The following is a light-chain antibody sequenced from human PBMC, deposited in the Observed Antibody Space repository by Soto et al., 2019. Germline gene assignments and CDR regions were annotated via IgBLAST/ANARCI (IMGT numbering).Light chain of an antibody. CDR1: CIDVGNCNY. J-gene: IGLJ1*01. Sequence: QSVLTQPPSASRSHGQSVTISCIEICIDVGNCNYVSWYQQHPGKAPKVLIYAVTKRPSGVPDRFSGSQSGNTASLTVSGLQAEDEADYYCGSYAGKNNYVFGSGTKVTVL. CDR2: AVT. CDR3: GSYAGKNNYV. V-gene: IGLV2-8*01.